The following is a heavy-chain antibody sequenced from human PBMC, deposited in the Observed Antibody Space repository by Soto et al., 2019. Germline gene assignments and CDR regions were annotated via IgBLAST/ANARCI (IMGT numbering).Heavy chain of an antibody. D-gene: IGHD6-19*01. J-gene: IGHJ5*02. CDR2: ISYDGSNK. Sequence: PGGSLRLSCAASGFTFSSYAMHWVRQAPGKGLEWVAVISYDGSNKYYADSVKGRFTISRDNSKNTLYLQMNSLRAEDTAVYYCARVVSSGWGRWFDPWGQGTLVTVSS. CDR1: GFTFSSYA. CDR3: ARVVSSGWGRWFDP. V-gene: IGHV3-30-3*01.